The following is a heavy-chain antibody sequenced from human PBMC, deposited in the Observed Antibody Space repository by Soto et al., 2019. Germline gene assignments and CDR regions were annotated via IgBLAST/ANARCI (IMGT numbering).Heavy chain of an antibody. Sequence: QVQLVESGGGVVQPGRSLRLSCAASGFTFSSYAMHWVRQAPGKGLEWVAVISYDGSNKYYADSGKGRFTISRDNSKNTLYLQVNSLRAEDTAVYYCARDPQTRYYFDYWGQGTLVTVSS. CDR2: ISYDGSNK. CDR3: ARDPQTRYYFDY. CDR1: GFTFSSYA. V-gene: IGHV3-30-3*01. J-gene: IGHJ4*02.